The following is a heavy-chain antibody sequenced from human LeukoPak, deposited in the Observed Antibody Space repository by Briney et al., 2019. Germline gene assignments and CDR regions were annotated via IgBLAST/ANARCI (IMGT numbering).Heavy chain of an antibody. CDR1: GFTFSNYW. Sequence: GGSLRLSCAASGFTFSNYWMNWVRQAPGKGLEWVGNIKQDGSEKYYVDSVKGRFTISRDNANNSLYLQMISLRAEDTAVYYCAREYIWGQGTLVTVSS. CDR3: AREYI. D-gene: IGHD1-14*01. J-gene: IGHJ4*02. V-gene: IGHV3-7*04. CDR2: IKQDGSEK.